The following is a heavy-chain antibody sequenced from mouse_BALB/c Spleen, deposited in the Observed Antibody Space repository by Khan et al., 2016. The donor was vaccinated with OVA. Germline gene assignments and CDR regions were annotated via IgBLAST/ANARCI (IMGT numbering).Heavy chain of an antibody. V-gene: IGHV5-6-4*01. CDR2: ITSGGSYT. CDR3: TRDRNYYGSSFYFDY. CDR1: GFAFSSYS. D-gene: IGHD1-1*01. J-gene: IGHJ2*01. Sequence: EVELVESGGGLVKPGGSLKLSCAASGFAFSSYSMSWVRQTPEKRLEWVATITSGGSYTYYPDSVKGRFTISRDNAKNTLYLQMSSLTSEDTAMYYSTRDRNYYGSSFYFDYWGQGTTLTVSS.